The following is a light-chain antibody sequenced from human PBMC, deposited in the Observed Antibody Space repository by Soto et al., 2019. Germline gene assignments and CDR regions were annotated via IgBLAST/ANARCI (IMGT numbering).Light chain of an antibody. CDR1: SSNIGGNS. Sequence: QSVVTQPPSLSAAPGQKVTISCSGSSSNIGGNSVSWYQQLPGTAPKLLIYDDNKRPSGIPDRFSGSKSGTSATLGITGFQTGDEADYYCGSWDSSLSAYVFGTGAKVTVL. V-gene: IGLV1-51*01. J-gene: IGLJ1*01. CDR2: DDN. CDR3: GSWDSSLSAYV.